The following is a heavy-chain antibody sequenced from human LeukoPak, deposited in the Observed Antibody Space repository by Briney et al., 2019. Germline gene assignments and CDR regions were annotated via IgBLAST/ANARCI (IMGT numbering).Heavy chain of an antibody. D-gene: IGHD6-25*01. V-gene: IGHV1-8*03. J-gene: IGHJ4*02. CDR1: GYTFTSYG. CDR3: ARGTVAAQPFDY. CDR2: MSPNSGNT. Sequence: GASVKVSCKASGYTFTSYGISWVRQATGQGLEWMGWMSPNSGNTGYAQKFQGRVTITRNTSISTAYMELSSLRSEDTAVYYCARGTVAAQPFDYWGQGTLVTVSS.